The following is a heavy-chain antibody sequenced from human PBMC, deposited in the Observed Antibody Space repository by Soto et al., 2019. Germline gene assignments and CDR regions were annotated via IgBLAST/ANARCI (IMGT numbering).Heavy chain of an antibody. CDR2: IRETGNT. CDR1: GFTFSNYA. Sequence: PGGSLRLSCAASGFTFSNYAMSWIRQAPGKGLEWVSTIRETGNTYYADSVRGRFATSRDNSENTLYLQMSSLRAEDTAVYYCAKQQMGVIRDLDDWGQGTLVTVSS. V-gene: IGHV3-23*01. D-gene: IGHD1-26*01. CDR3: AKQQMGVIRDLDD. J-gene: IGHJ4*02.